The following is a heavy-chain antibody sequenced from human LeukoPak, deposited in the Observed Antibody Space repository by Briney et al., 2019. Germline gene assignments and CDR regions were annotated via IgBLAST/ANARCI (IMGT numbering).Heavy chain of an antibody. Sequence: PSETLSLTCTVSGGSISSSSYYWGWIRQPPGKGLEWIGSIYYSGSTYYNPSLKSRVTISVDTSKNQFSLKLSSVTAADTAVYYCARDRESGWYGIDYWGQGTLVTVSS. CDR3: ARDRESGWYGIDY. V-gene: IGHV4-39*07. CDR2: IYYSGST. J-gene: IGHJ4*02. CDR1: GGSISSSSYY. D-gene: IGHD6-19*01.